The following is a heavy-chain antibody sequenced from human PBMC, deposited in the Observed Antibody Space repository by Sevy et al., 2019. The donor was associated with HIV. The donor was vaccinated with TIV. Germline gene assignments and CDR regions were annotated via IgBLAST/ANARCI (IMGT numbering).Heavy chain of an antibody. Sequence: ASVKVSCKVSGYTLTELSMHWVRQAPGKGLEWMGGFDPEDGETIYAQKFQGRVTMTEDTSTDTAYMELSDLRSDDRAGYYCATLYYYDSSGYQPLDYWGQGTLVTVSS. V-gene: IGHV1-24*01. CDR3: ATLYYYDSSGYQPLDY. D-gene: IGHD3-22*01. J-gene: IGHJ4*02. CDR1: GYTLTELS. CDR2: FDPEDGET.